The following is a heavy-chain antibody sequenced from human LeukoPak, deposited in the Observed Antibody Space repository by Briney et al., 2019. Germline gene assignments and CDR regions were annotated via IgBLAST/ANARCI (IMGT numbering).Heavy chain of an antibody. Sequence: SETLSLTCTVSGGSISSSSYYWGWIRQPPGKGLEWIGYIYYSGSTNYNPSLKSRVTISVDTSKNQFSLKLSSVTAADTAVYYCARVGYYYDSSGYYDAFYWYFDLWGRGTLVTVSS. D-gene: IGHD3-22*01. CDR3: ARVGYYYDSSGYYDAFYWYFDL. CDR1: GGSISSSSYY. CDR2: IYYSGST. V-gene: IGHV4-61*05. J-gene: IGHJ2*01.